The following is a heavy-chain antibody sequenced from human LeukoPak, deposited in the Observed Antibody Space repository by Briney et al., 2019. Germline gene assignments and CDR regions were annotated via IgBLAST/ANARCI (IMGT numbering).Heavy chain of an antibody. CDR1: GGSLSAYY. Sequence: SKTLSLTCAVYGGSLSAYYWTWIRQPPGKGLEWIGEINHGGSTNYNPSLKSRVTISVDTSKNQFSLKLSSVTAADTAVYYCARYLDYGGNSRVFQHWGQGTLVTVSS. CDR3: ARYLDYGGNSRVFQH. V-gene: IGHV4-34*01. CDR2: INHGGST. D-gene: IGHD4-23*01. J-gene: IGHJ1*01.